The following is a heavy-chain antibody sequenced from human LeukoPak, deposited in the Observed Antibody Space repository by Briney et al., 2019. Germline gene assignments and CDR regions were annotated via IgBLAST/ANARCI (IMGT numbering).Heavy chain of an antibody. J-gene: IGHJ3*02. D-gene: IGHD1-26*01. V-gene: IGHV3-7*01. CDR3: ARATIMGQNDAFDI. Sequence: GGSLRLSCAASGFTFSSYWMNWARQAPGKGLEWVASINHNGNVNYYVDSVKGRFTISRDNAKNSLYLQMSNLRAEDTAVYYCARATIMGQNDAFDIWGQGTMVTVSS. CDR2: INHNGNVN. CDR1: GFTFSSYW.